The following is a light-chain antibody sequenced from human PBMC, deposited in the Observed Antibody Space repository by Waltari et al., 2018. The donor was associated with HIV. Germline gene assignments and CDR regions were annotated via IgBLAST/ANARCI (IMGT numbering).Light chain of an antibody. CDR1: QSLLGGNGHNY. CDR2: YHS. J-gene: IGKJ3*01. Sequence: EIVITQSPLSLSVIPGEPASISCKSSQSLLGGNGHNYLNGYQQKPGQSPQLRMSYHSTRGAGVPDRFSRSGSGTDFTLTSSRVEAEDIGVDYCMHALQSPTFGPGTKVVIK. V-gene: IGKV2-28*01. CDR3: MHALQSPT.